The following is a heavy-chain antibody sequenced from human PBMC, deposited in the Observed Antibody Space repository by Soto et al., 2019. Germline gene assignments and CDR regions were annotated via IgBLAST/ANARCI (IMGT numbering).Heavy chain of an antibody. CDR3: ARDTLTGGVGLYYYYGMDV. D-gene: IGHD7-27*01. CDR2: ISSSSSYI. Sequence: PGGSLRLSCAASGFTFSSYSMNWVRQAPGKGLEWVSSISSSSSYIYYADSVKGRFTVSRDNAKNSLYLQMNSLRAEDTAVYYCARDTLTGGVGLYYYYGMDVWGQGTTVTVSS. J-gene: IGHJ6*02. V-gene: IGHV3-21*01. CDR1: GFTFSSYS.